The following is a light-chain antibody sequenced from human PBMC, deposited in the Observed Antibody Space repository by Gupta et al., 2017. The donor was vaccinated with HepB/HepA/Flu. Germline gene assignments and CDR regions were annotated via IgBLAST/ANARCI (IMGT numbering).Light chain of an antibody. J-gene: IGLJ1*01. CDR3: QVWDTSGGHPRYV. CDR2: NDY. V-gene: IGLV3-21*02. CDR1: EIESKS. Sequence: SYELTQPPSVSVAPGQAARITCGVDEIESKSVHWYQQKPGQAPVLVVYNDYDRPSGIPERFSGSNSGNTATLTISGVEAGDEADYYCQVWDTSGGHPRYVFGAGTKVTVL.